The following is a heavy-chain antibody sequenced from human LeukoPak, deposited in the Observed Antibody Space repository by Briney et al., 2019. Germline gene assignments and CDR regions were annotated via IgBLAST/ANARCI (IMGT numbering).Heavy chain of an antibody. D-gene: IGHD1-26*01. CDR1: GGSISGYY. Sequence: PSETLSLTCTVSGGSISGYYWSWMRQTPGKGLEYVGYIHYSGGTNYNPSLKSRVSISVDKSKNQFSLKLSSVTAADTAVYFCARHGLIGSKNFHHWGPGTLVTVSS. CDR2: IHYSGGT. V-gene: IGHV4-59*01. J-gene: IGHJ1*01. CDR3: ARHGLIGSKNFHH.